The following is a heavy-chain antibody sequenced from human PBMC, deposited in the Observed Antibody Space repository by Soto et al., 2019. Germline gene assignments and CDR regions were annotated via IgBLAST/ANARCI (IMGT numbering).Heavy chain of an antibody. CDR3: GRARLVVVVTAALDY. J-gene: IGHJ4*02. CDR2: VNPSGGHT. CDR1: GDTFTDYY. D-gene: IGHD2-15*01. V-gene: IGHV1-46*01. Sequence: QVQLMQSGAEVKKPGASVKVSCKASGDTFTDYYIHWVRQAPGQGLEWMGTVNPSGGHTTYAQHFLCTATITTDTSTSTLYMELTSLTSDDTAVYYCGRARLVVVVTAALDYWGQGTLVTVSS.